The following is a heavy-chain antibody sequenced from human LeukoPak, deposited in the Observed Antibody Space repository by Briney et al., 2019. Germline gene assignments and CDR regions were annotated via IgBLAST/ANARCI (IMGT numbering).Heavy chain of an antibody. CDR3: AILRYFDWLLFDY. CDR1: GGTFSSYA. Sequence: SVKVSCKASGGTFSSYAISWVRQAPGQGLEWMGGIIPIFGTANYAQKFQGRVTITADKSTSTAYMELSSLRSEDTAVHYCAILRYFDWLLFDYWGQGTLVTVSS. CDR2: IIPIFGTA. D-gene: IGHD3-9*01. V-gene: IGHV1-69*06. J-gene: IGHJ4*02.